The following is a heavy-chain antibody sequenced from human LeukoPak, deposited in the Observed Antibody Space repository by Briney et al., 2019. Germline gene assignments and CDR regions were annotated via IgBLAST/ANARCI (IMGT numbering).Heavy chain of an antibody. CDR2: ISSSSSYI. V-gene: IGHV3-21*01. D-gene: IGHD3-22*01. Sequence: PGGSLRLSCAASGFTFSSYSMNWVRQAPGKGLEWVSSISSSSSYIYYADSVKGRFTISRDNAKNSLYLQMNSLRAEDTAVYYCARISRGWLYYDSSGYSKGDDYWGQGTLVTVSS. CDR3: ARISRGWLYYDSSGYSKGDDY. CDR1: GFTFSSYS. J-gene: IGHJ4*02.